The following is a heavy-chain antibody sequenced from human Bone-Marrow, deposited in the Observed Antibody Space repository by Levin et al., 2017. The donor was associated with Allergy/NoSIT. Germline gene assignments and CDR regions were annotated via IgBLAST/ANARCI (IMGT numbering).Heavy chain of an antibody. Sequence: GESLKISCAASTFTLRSFEMNWFRQVPGKGLEWLSYITSSGTTVNYADSVKGRFTISRDNAKNSLYLQMNSLTAEDTAVYYCARGNCGGDCPPYWGQGTLVTVSS. J-gene: IGHJ4*02. CDR2: ITSSGTTV. D-gene: IGHD2-21*02. CDR3: ARGNCGGDCPPY. CDR1: TFTLRSFE. V-gene: IGHV3-48*03.